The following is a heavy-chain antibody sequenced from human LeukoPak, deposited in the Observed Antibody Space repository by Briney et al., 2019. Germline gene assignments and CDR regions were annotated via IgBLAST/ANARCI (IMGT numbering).Heavy chain of an antibody. V-gene: IGHV3-48*04. D-gene: IGHD5-18*01. CDR1: GFTFSSYS. J-gene: IGHJ6*03. Sequence: GGSLRLSCAASGFTFSSYSMNWVRQAPGKGLEWVSYISSSGSTIYYADSVKGRFTISRDNAKNSLYLQMNSLRAEDTAVYYCARNPREVRGYSYGPGSYYYYMDVWGKGTTVTISS. CDR3: ARNPREVRGYSYGPGSYYYYMDV. CDR2: ISSSGSTI.